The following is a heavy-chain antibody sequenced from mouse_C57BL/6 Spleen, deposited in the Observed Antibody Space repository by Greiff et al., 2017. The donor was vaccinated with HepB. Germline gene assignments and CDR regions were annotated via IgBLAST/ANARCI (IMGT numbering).Heavy chain of an antibody. D-gene: IGHD2-2*01. Sequence: EVQRVESGGGLVKPGGSLKLSCAASGFTFSSYAMSWVRQTPEKRLEWVATISDGGSYTYYPDNVKGRFTISRDNAKNNLYLQMSHLKSEDTAMYYCARGAGLRPFAYWGQGTLVTVSA. CDR3: ARGAGLRPFAY. CDR1: GFTFSSYA. V-gene: IGHV5-4*01. J-gene: IGHJ3*01. CDR2: ISDGGSYT.